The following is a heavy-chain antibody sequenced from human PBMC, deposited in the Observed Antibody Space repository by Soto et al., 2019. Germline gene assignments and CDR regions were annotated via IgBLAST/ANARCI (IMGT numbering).Heavy chain of an antibody. D-gene: IGHD1-26*01. Sequence: ASVKVSCKASGYTFTSYAMHWVRQAPGQRLEWMGWINAGNGNTKYSQKFQGRVTITADEFTSTVYLELSSLRSEDTAVYYCARGVTSGSFPPFDLWGQGTLVTVSS. J-gene: IGHJ4*02. V-gene: IGHV1-3*01. CDR1: GYTFTSYA. CDR3: ARGVTSGSFPPFDL. CDR2: INAGNGNT.